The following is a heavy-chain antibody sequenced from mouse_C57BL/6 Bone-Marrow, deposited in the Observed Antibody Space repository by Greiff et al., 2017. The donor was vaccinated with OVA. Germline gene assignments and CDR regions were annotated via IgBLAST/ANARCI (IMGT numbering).Heavy chain of an antibody. Sequence: QVQLQQSGAELVRPGTSVKVSCKASGYAFTNYLIEWVKQRPGQGLEWIGVINPGSGGTNYNEKFKGKATLTADKSSSTAYMQLSSLTSEDSAVYFCARPVYYYHDGGFAYWGKGTLVSVSA. J-gene: IGHJ3*01. D-gene: IGHD2-4*01. CDR2: INPGSGGT. CDR3: ARPVYYYHDGGFAY. CDR1: GYAFTNYL. V-gene: IGHV1-54*01.